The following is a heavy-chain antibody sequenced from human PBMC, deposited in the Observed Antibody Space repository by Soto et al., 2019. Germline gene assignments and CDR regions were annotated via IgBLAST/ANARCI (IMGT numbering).Heavy chain of an antibody. Sequence: GGSLRLSCAASGFTFSSYGMHWVRQAPGKGLEWVAVISYDGSNKYYADSVKGRFTISRDNSKNTLYPQMNSLRAEDTAVYYCAKDRYSGEDYGDYADYWGQGTLVTVSS. V-gene: IGHV3-30*18. CDR1: GFTFSSYG. D-gene: IGHD4-17*01. J-gene: IGHJ4*02. CDR2: ISYDGSNK. CDR3: AKDRYSGEDYGDYADY.